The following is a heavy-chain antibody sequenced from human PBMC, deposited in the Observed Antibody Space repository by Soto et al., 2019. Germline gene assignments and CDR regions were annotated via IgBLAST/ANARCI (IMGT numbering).Heavy chain of an antibody. V-gene: IGHV3-33*01. D-gene: IGHD3-10*01. CDR3: AREAGGTMVRGVIYYYYGMDV. J-gene: IGHJ6*02. CDR1: GFTFSSYC. Sequence: GGSLRLSCAASGFTFSSYCMHWVRQAPGKGLEWVAVIWHDGSNKYYADSVKGRFTISRDNSKNTLYLQMNSLRAEDTAVYYCAREAGGTMVRGVIYYYYGMDVWGQGTTVTVS. CDR2: IWHDGSNK.